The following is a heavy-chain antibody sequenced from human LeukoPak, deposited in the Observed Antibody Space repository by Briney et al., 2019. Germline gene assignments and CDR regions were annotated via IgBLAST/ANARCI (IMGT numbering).Heavy chain of an antibody. CDR2: IRYDGSNK. D-gene: IGHD3-3*01. V-gene: IGHV3-30*02. CDR1: GFTFSSHW. J-gene: IGHJ4*02. Sequence: GGSLRLSCAVSGFTFSSHWMSWARQAPGKGLEWVAFIRYDGSNKYYADSVKGRFTISRDNSKNTLYLQMNSLRAEDTAVYYCAKDQGITIFGVVIDYFDCWGQGTLVTVSS. CDR3: AKDQGITIFGVVIDYFDC.